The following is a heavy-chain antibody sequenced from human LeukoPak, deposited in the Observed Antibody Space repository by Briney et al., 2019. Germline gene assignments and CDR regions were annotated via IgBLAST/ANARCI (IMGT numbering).Heavy chain of an antibody. CDR2: IKRDGSEK. Sequence: GGSLRLSCAASGFTFSSFCMTWARQAPGKGLEWVANIKRDGSEKYYVESVKGRFTISRDNAENSLYLQMNSLRAEDTAVYYCARAPLLSSDTRYYHGMDVWGQGTTVTVSS. D-gene: IGHD5-18*01. CDR1: GFTFSSFC. CDR3: ARAPLLSSDTRYYHGMDV. V-gene: IGHV3-7*01. J-gene: IGHJ6*02.